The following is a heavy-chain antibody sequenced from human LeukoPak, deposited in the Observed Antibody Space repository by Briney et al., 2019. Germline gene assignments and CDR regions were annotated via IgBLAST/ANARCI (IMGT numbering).Heavy chain of an antibody. V-gene: IGHV3-30*02. Sequence: GGSLRLSCAASGFTFSSYGMHWVRQAPGKGLEWVAFIRYDGSNKYYADSVKGRFTISRDNSKNTLYLQMNSLRAEGTAVYYCAKDRRTYYYDSSGFDYWGQGTLVTVSS. CDR1: GFTFSSYG. CDR3: AKDRRTYYYDSSGFDY. D-gene: IGHD3-22*01. CDR2: IRYDGSNK. J-gene: IGHJ4*02.